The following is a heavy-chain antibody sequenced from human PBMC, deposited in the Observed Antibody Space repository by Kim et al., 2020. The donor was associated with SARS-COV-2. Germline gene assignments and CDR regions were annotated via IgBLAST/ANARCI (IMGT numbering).Heavy chain of an antibody. CDR2: ISSSGSTI. D-gene: IGHD3-10*01. Sequence: GGSLRLSCAASGFTFSDYYMSWIRQAPGKGLEWVSYISSSGSTIYYADSVKGRFTISRDNAKNSLYLQMNSLRAEDTAVYYCAGGAGWVRRVRLDAFDIWGEGRMLTVSS. V-gene: IGHV3-11*01. CDR3: AGGAGWVRRVRLDAFDI. CDR1: GFTFSDYY. J-gene: IGHJ3*02.